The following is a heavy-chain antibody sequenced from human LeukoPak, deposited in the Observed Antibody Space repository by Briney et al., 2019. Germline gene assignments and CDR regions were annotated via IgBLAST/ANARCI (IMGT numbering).Heavy chain of an antibody. V-gene: IGHV3-23*01. CDR3: AKGVTTVTIYLDY. CDR2: ISGSGGST. Sequence: GGSLRLSCAASGLTFSTYAMSWVRQAPGKGLEWVSAISGSGGSTYYADSVKGRFTISRDNSKNTLYLQMNSLRAEDTAVYYCAKGVTTVTIYLDYWGQGTLVTVSS. D-gene: IGHD4-17*01. J-gene: IGHJ4*02. CDR1: GLTFSTYA.